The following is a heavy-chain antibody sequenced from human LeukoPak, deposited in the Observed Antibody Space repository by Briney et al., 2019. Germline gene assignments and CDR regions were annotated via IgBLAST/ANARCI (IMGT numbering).Heavy chain of an antibody. CDR1: GFTFSSYS. CDR3: ARDAQYYDFWSGYYKNYYYYYYMDV. J-gene: IGHJ6*03. V-gene: IGHV3-21*01. D-gene: IGHD3-3*01. Sequence: GLSLRLSCAASGFTFSSYSMNWVRQAPRKGLEWVSSISSSSSYIYYADSVKGRFTISRDNAKNSLYLQMNSLRAEDTAVYYCARDAQYYDFWSGYYKNYYYYYYMDVWGKGTTVTVSS. CDR2: ISSSSSYI.